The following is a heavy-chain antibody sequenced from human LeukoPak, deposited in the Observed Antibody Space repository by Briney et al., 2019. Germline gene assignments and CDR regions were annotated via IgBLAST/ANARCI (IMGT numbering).Heavy chain of an antibody. D-gene: IGHD5-12*01. J-gene: IGHJ4*02. CDR2: INPGDSGT. CDR1: GSIFTSHW. CDR3: TRSALGSGYYAY. Sequence: GASLQISCKGSGSIFTSHWIGWVRQLPGKGVEWVGTINPGDSGTRYSPSFQGQVTLSADKSISTAYLQWSSLKASDTAMYYCTRSALGSGYYAYWGRGTLVTVSS. V-gene: IGHV5-51*01.